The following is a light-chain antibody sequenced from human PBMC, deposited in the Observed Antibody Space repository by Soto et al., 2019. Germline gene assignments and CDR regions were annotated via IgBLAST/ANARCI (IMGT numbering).Light chain of an antibody. J-gene: IGLJ3*02. Sequence: QAVVTQDPSFSVSPGRTVTLTCGLSSGSVSTSYYPSWYQQTPGQAPRTLIYSTNTRSSGVPDRFSGSILGNKAALTITGSQADDESDYYCVLYMGSGIWVFGGGTKLTV. V-gene: IGLV8-61*01. CDR3: VLYMGSGIWV. CDR2: STN. CDR1: SGSVSTSYY.